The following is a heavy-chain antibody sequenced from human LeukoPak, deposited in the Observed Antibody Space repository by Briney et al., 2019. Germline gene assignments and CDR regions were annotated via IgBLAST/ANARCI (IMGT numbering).Heavy chain of an antibody. J-gene: IGHJ5*02. CDR1: GFSFSDHY. Sequence: PGGSLRLSCAVSGFSFSDHYMDWVRQAPGKGLEWVSSISSSSNYIYYADSVKGRFTISRDNADNSLFLQMNSLRAEDTAVYYCARGPWDGSGYNWFDPWGQGTLVTVSS. V-gene: IGHV3-21*01. CDR2: ISSSSNYI. D-gene: IGHD3-3*01. CDR3: ARGPWDGSGYNWFDP.